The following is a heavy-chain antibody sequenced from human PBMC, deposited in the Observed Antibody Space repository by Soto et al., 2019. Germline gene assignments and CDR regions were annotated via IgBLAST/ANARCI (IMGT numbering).Heavy chain of an antibody. CDR3: ARLRFLEWSGDYYYYGMDV. V-gene: IGHV5-10-1*03. D-gene: IGHD3-3*01. J-gene: IGHJ6*02. Sequence: EVQLVQSGAEVKKPGESLRISCKGSGYSFTSYWISWVRQMPGKGLEWMGRIDPSDSYTNYSPSFQGHVTISADKSISTAYLQWSSLKASDTAMYYCARLRFLEWSGDYYYYGMDVWGQGTTVTVSS. CDR1: GYSFTSYW. CDR2: IDPSDSYT.